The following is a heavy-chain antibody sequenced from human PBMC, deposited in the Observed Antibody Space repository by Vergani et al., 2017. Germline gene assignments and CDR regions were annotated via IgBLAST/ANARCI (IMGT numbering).Heavy chain of an antibody. CDR1: GGTFSSYA. CDR3: ARALGVVPAAGYYYYMDV. D-gene: IGHD2-2*01. V-gene: IGHV1-69*01. CDR2: IIPIFGTA. J-gene: IGHJ6*03. Sequence: QVQLVQSGAEVKKPGSSVKVSCKASGGTFSSYAISWVRQAPGQGLEWMGGIIPIFGTANYAQKFQGRVTITADESTSTAYMELSSLRSEDTAVYYCARALGVVPAAGYYYYMDVWGKGTTVTVSS.